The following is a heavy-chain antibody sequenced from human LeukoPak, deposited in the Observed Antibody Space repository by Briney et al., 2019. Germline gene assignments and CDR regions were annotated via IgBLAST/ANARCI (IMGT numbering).Heavy chain of an antibody. Sequence: GGSLRLSCEVSGFTFSTSVMHWVRQAPGKGLEYVSGISDNGLDTHYGNSVEGRFTISRDNSKNSLYLQMDSLRDEDMAVYYCAREGNSSGHCGAFDIGGQGKMVTVSS. CDR2: ISDNGLDT. D-gene: IGHD3-22*01. CDR1: GFTFSTSV. V-gene: IGHV3-64*01. CDR3: AREGNSSGHCGAFDI. J-gene: IGHJ3*02.